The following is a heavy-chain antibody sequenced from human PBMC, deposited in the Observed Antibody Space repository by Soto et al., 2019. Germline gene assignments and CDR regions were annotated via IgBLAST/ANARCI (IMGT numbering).Heavy chain of an antibody. CDR1: GYTFTGYD. J-gene: IGHJ5*02. D-gene: IGHD2-15*01. CDR2: ISVYNGNT. Sequence: ASVKVSCKASGYTFTGYDMHWVRQAPGQGLEWMGWISVYNGNTNYAQKLQGRVTMTTDTSTSTAYMELRSLRSDDTAVYYCARAEYCSGGTCLNWFGPWGQGTLVTVSS. V-gene: IGHV1-18*04. CDR3: ARAEYCSGGTCLNWFGP.